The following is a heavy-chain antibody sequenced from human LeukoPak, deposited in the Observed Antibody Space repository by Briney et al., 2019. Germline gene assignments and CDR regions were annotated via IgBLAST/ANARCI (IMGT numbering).Heavy chain of an antibody. Sequence: LEWVANIKEDGSVKNYVASVKGRFTISRDNAKNSLFLQMNSLRAEDTAVYYCARERYGNYNWGQGTLVTVS. CDR2: IKEDGSVK. CDR3: ARERYGNYN. V-gene: IGHV3-7*03. D-gene: IGHD4-11*01. J-gene: IGHJ4*02.